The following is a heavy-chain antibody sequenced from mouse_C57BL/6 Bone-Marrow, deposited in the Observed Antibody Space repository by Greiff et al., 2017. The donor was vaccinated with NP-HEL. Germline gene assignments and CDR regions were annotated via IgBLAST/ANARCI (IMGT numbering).Heavy chain of an antibody. CDR2: IDPENGDT. CDR3: TPYDGVFAY. CDR1: GFNIKDDY. D-gene: IGHD2-3*01. V-gene: IGHV14-4*01. J-gene: IGHJ3*01. Sequence: VQLQQSGAELVRPGASVKLSCTASGFNIKDDYMHWVKQRPEQGLEWIGWIDPENGDTEYASKFQGKATITADTSSNTAYLQLSSLTSEDTAVYYCTPYDGVFAYWGQGTLVTVSA.